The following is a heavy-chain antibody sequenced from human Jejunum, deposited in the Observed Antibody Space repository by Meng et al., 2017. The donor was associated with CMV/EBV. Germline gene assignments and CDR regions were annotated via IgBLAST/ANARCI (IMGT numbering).Heavy chain of an antibody. V-gene: IGHV3-23*01. CDR1: GFPFPRHA. J-gene: IGHJ4*02. CDR2: ISGSGPAT. D-gene: IGHD4-11*01. CDR3: ARDMGYTVTAPFDY. Sequence: GFPFPRHAMRWVRRTPGKRPGWVAGISGSGPATYYADSVKGRFTISRDNSNNTLFLQMNSLRGDDTAVYYCARDMGYTVTAPFDYWGQGSVVTVSS.